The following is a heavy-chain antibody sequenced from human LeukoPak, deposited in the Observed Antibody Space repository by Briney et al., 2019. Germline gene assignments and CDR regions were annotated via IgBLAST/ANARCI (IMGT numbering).Heavy chain of an antibody. D-gene: IGHD5-24*01. J-gene: IGHJ4*02. CDR2: TYYRSKWYY. V-gene: IGHV6-1*01. CDR3: ARDNDFIRDGYFES. Sequence: SQTLSLTCAVSGDSVSSNSAAWNWIRQSPSRGLEWLGRTYYRSKWYYDSAPSVRSRIRVTADTSKNQFSLQLRSVTPDDTAVYYCARDNDFIRDGYFESWGQGTLVTVSS. CDR1: GDSVSSNSAA.